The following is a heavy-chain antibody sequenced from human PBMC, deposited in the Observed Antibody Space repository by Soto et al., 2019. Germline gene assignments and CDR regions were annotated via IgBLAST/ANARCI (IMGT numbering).Heavy chain of an antibody. V-gene: IGHV3-23*01. D-gene: IGHD1-20*01. CDR1: GFTFSSYA. J-gene: IGHJ4*02. CDR3: AKDKLRRINWNPAYFDY. CDR2: ISGSGGST. Sequence: GGSLRLSCAASGFTFSSYAMSWVRQAPGKGLEWVSAISGSGGSTYYADSGKGRFTISRDNSKNTLYLQMNSLRAEDTAVYYCAKDKLRRINWNPAYFDYWGQGTLVTVSS.